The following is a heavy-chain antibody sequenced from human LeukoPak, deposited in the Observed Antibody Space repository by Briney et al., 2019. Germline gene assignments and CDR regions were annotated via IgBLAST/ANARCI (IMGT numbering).Heavy chain of an antibody. CDR2: IRYDGINK. D-gene: IGHD6-19*01. J-gene: IGHJ4*02. V-gene: IGHV3-30*02. CDR1: GFAFSRYG. Sequence: GGSLRLSCAASGFAFSRYGMHWVRQAPGKGLEWVAFIRYDGINKYYADSVKGRFTISRDNSKDTLYLQMSSLRAEDTAVYYCAKEGSSGWSLDYWGQGTLVTVSS. CDR3: AKEGSSGWSLDY.